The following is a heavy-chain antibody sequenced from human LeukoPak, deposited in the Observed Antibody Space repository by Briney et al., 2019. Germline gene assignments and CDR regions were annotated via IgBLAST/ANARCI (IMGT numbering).Heavy chain of an antibody. CDR2: ISGRGGST. V-gene: IGHV3-23*01. CDR1: GFTLSSNA. CDR3: AIRKQQVVPPRAYPYYYGMDV. Sequence: PGGSLRLSCAASGFTLSSNAMKGVPEAPGKGLEWVSGISGRGGSTYYVDSVKGRFTISRDKSKNKLYLLMISLRAEDTAVYYCAIRKQQVVPPRAYPYYYGMDVWGQGTTVTVSS. D-gene: IGHD6-13*01. J-gene: IGHJ6*02.